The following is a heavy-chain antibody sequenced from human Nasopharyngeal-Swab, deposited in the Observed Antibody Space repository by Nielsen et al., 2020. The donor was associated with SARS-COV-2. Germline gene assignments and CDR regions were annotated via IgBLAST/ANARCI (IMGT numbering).Heavy chain of an antibody. J-gene: IGHJ3*02. D-gene: IGHD4-23*01. CDR2: IYYSGST. V-gene: IGHV4-30-4*01. CDR1: GGSISSGDYY. CDR3: ARDPDGGNVWEDAFDI. Sequence: SETLSLTCTVSGGSISSGDYYWSWIRQPPGKGLEWIGYIYYSGSTYYNPSLKSRVTISVDTSKNRFSLKLSSVTAADTAVYYCARDPDGGNVWEDAFDIWGQGTMVTVSS.